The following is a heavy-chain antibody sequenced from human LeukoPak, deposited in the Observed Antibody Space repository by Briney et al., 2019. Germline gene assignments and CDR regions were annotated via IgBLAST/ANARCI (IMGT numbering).Heavy chain of an antibody. Sequence: GGSLRLSCAASGFTFSSHWMSWVRQAPGKGLEWVANIKQDGSEKYYVDSVKGRFTISRDNAKNSLYLQMNGLRAEDTAVYYCARDQAQSGVAATFRYWGQGTLVTVSS. CDR2: IKQDGSEK. CDR1: GFTFSSHW. CDR3: ARDQAQSGVAATFRY. V-gene: IGHV3-7*01. J-gene: IGHJ4*02. D-gene: IGHD2-15*01.